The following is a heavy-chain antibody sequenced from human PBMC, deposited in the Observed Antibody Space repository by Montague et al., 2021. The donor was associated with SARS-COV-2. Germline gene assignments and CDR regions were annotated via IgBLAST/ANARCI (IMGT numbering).Heavy chain of an antibody. J-gene: IGHJ4*02. D-gene: IGHD6-13*01. CDR2: VYYSGRT. CDR3: ATGFSGYSSSWFDKPLLEVEHAGPEFDY. V-gene: IGHV4-39*07. CDR1: QGTGTSNYG. Sequence: SETLSLTCTGESQGTGTSNYGGDRKRKRPNKSHQLIAYVYYSGRTYYNPSLKSRVTMSVDTSKNRFSLKLSSVTAVDTAVYYCATGFSGYSSSWFDKPLLEVEHAGPEFDYWGQGTLVTVSS.